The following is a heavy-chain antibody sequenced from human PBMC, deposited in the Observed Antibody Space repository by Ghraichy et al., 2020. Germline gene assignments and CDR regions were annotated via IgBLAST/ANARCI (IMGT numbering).Heavy chain of an antibody. V-gene: IGHV3-21*01. CDR3: ARGCSYTGCNMRHFDY. D-gene: IGHD3-16*02. J-gene: IGHJ4*02. CDR1: GFTFSTYS. CDR2: ISGSSSSI. Sequence: LSLTCAASGFTFSTYSMNWVRQAPGKGLEWVSIISGSSSSIFYADSVKGRFTISRDNAKNSLYLQMNSLRDEDTAVYYCARGCSYTGCNMRHFDYWGQGTLVTVSS.